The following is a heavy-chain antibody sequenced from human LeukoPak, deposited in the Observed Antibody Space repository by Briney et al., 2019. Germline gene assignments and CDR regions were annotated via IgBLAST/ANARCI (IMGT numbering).Heavy chain of an antibody. Sequence: GGSLRLSCAASGFTFSDYWMSWVRQAPGKGLEWVANIKPDGSEKFYVDSVKGRFTISRDNAKDSVSLQLSSLRVEDTAVYYCASHASGWFAWGQGTLVTVSS. D-gene: IGHD6-19*01. J-gene: IGHJ5*02. CDR3: ASHASGWFA. CDR1: GFTFSDYW. V-gene: IGHV3-7*01. CDR2: IKPDGSEK.